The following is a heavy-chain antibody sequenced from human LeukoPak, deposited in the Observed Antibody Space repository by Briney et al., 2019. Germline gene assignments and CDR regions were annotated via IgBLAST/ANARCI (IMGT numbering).Heavy chain of an antibody. CDR3: AREGSMTARPFVSIDY. CDR2: IYYSGSA. Sequence: SETLSLTCTVSGGSISNYYWSWIRQPPGKGLEWIGYIYYSGSANYNPSLKSRVTMSVDTSKNQFSLKLSSVTAADTAVYYCAREGSMTARPFVSIDYWGQGTLVTISS. CDR1: GGSISNYY. J-gene: IGHJ4*02. D-gene: IGHD6-6*01. V-gene: IGHV4-59*12.